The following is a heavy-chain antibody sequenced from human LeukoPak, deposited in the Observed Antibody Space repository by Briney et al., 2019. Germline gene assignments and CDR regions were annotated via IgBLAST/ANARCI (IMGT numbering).Heavy chain of an antibody. D-gene: IGHD3-22*01. Sequence: GGSLRLSCAASGFTFSSYAMSWVRQAPGKGLEWVSAISGGGGTTYYADSVKGRFTISRDNSKDTLYLQMSGLRAEDTAVYFCAKDSPWYDSSTYYYFDYWGQGTLVTVSS. CDR1: GFTFSSYA. V-gene: IGHV3-23*01. J-gene: IGHJ4*02. CDR2: ISGGGGTT. CDR3: AKDSPWYDSSTYYYFDY.